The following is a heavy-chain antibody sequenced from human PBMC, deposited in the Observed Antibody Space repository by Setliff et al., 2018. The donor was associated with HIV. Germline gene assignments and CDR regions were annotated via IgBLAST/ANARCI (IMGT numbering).Heavy chain of an antibody. V-gene: IGHV4-61*09. D-gene: IGHD1-26*01. Sequence: PSETLSLTCNVSGGSISSGNYYWSWIRLPAGKGLEWVGHIYTSGSTNYNPSLKSRVTMSVDTSKNQFSLKLSSVTAADTAVYYCARDRGSGSWFDFWGQGTLVTVSS. J-gene: IGHJ4*02. CDR2: IYTSGST. CDR3: ARDRGSGSWFDF. CDR1: GGSISSGNYY.